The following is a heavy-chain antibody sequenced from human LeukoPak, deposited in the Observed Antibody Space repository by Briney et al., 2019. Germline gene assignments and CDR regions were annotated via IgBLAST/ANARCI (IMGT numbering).Heavy chain of an antibody. D-gene: IGHD5-12*01. Sequence: SVKVSCKASGGTFSSYAISWVRQAPGQGLEWMGGIIPIFGTANYAQKFQGRVTITADESTSTAYMELSSLRSEDTAVYYCARDEGGSGYDFGYWGQGTLVTVSS. CDR3: ARDEGGSGYDFGY. CDR1: GGTFSSYA. V-gene: IGHV1-69*13. J-gene: IGHJ4*02. CDR2: IIPIFGTA.